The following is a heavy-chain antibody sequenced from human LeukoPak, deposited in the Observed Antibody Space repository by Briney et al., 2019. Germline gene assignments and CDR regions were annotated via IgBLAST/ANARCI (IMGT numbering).Heavy chain of an antibody. CDR3: ARAMITFGGALGYYYYYMDV. D-gene: IGHD3-16*01. CDR2: IYTSGST. V-gene: IGHV4-4*07. CDR1: GGSISSYY. J-gene: IGHJ6*03. Sequence: SETLSLTCTVSGGSISSYYWSWIRQPAGKGLEWIGRIYTSGSTNYNPSLKSRVTMSVDTSKNQFSLKLSSVTAADTAVYYCARAMITFGGALGYYYYYMDVWGKGTTVTISS.